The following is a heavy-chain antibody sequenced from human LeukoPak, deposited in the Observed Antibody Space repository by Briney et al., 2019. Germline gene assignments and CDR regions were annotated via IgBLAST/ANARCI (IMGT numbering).Heavy chain of an antibody. Sequence: GGSLRLSCAVSGFTFSSSWMHWVRQAPGKGLVWVSHIKTDGSTTAYADSVKGRFTISRDNAKNTLYLQMNSLRAEDTGVYYCARGNQQLPRPTPDYWGQGTLVTVSS. D-gene: IGHD6-13*01. CDR2: IKTDGSTT. CDR3: ARGNQQLPRPTPDY. V-gene: IGHV3-74*01. J-gene: IGHJ4*02. CDR1: GFTFSSSW.